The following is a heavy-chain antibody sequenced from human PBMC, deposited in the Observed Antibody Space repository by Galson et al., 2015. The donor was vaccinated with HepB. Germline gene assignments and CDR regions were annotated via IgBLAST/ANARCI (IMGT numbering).Heavy chain of an antibody. CDR3: AHRPQGGTYFDY. V-gene: IGHV2-5*02. CDR2: IFWDGNE. J-gene: IGHJ4*02. CDR1: GFSLGSNGMG. D-gene: IGHD2-15*01. Sequence: PALVKPTQTLTLTCTFSGFSLGSNGMGVGWIRQPPGQALEWHALIFWDGNERYSPSLKTRLTITKDTSKNQVVLTMTNMDPVDTATYYCAHRPQGGTYFDYWGQGTQVTVSS.